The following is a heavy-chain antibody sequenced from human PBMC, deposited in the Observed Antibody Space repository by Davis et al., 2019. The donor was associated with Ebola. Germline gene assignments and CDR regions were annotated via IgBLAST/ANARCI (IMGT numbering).Heavy chain of an antibody. D-gene: IGHD5-12*01. Sequence: GESLKISCAASGFSFSAFGMHWVRQAPGKGLEWVALIWYDGTKQYYADSVNGRFTISRDNSKNTLYLQMNSLRAEDTAVYYCASGWLRTTYGMDVWGQGTTVTVSS. J-gene: IGHJ6*02. CDR2: IWYDGTKQ. V-gene: IGHV3-33*01. CDR1: GFSFSAFG. CDR3: ASGWLRTTYGMDV.